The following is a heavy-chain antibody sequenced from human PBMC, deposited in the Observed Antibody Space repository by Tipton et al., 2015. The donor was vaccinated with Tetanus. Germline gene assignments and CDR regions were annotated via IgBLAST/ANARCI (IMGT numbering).Heavy chain of an antibody. D-gene: IGHD2-15*01. J-gene: IGHJ5*02. CDR2: INHSGST. V-gene: IGHV4-34*01. CDR1: GGSFSGYY. CDR3: TRHVVVAVPRWFDP. Sequence: TLSLTCAVYGGSFSGYYWSWIRQPPGKGLEWIGEINHSGSTNYNPSLKSRVTISVDTSKNQFSLRLSSVTAADTAVYYCTRHVVVAVPRWFDPWGQGTLVTVSS.